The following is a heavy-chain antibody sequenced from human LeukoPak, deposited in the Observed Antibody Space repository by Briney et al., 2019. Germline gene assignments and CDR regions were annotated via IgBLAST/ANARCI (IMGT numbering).Heavy chain of an antibody. CDR2: INPNSGGT. V-gene: IGHV1-2*02. CDR3: ARDPGYCSGGSCYLD. D-gene: IGHD2-15*01. CDR1: GYTFTGYY. J-gene: IGHJ4*02. Sequence: ASVKVSCKASGYTFTGYYMHWVRQAPGQGLEWMGWINPNSGGTNYAQKFQGRVTMTRDTSISTAYMGLSRLRSDDTAVYYCARDPGYCSGGSCYLDWGQGTLVTVSS.